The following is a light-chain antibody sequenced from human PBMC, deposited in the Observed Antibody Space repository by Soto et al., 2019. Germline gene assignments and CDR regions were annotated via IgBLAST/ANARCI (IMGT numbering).Light chain of an antibody. Sequence: QSVLTQPHSVSGSPGQSVTISCTGTSSDVGGYSYVSWYQQHPGKAPELIIYDVTERPSGVPDRFSGAKSGNTASLTISVLQAEDEADYYCCSYTGSYSYVFGIGTKLTVL. CDR2: DVT. J-gene: IGLJ1*01. V-gene: IGLV2-11*01. CDR3: CSYTGSYSYV. CDR1: SSDVGGYSY.